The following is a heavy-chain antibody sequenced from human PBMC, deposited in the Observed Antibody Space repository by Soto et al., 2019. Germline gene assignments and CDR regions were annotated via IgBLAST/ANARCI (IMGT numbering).Heavy chain of an antibody. J-gene: IGHJ5*02. CDR1: GFTFSSYA. V-gene: IGHV3-23*01. CDR2: ISGSGGST. Sequence: GGSLRLSCAASGFTFSSYAMSWVRQAPGKGLEWVSAISGSGGSTYYADSVKGRFTISRDNSKNTLYLQMNSLRAEDTVVYYCAKDPYGDYISWFDPWGQGTLVTVSS. D-gene: IGHD4-17*01. CDR3: AKDPYGDYISWFDP.